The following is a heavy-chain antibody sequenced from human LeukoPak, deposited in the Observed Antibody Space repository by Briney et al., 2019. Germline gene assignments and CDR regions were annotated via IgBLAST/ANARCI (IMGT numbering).Heavy chain of an antibody. V-gene: IGHV1-69*05. J-gene: IGHJ4*02. Sequence: SVKVSCKASGGTFSSHAISWVRQAPGQGLEWMGRIIPIFGTANYAQKFQGRVTITTDESTSTAYMELSSLRSEDTAVYYCARESPPPMTTVTNYFDYWGQGTLVTVSS. D-gene: IGHD4-17*01. CDR3: ARESPPPMTTVTNYFDY. CDR1: GGTFSSHA. CDR2: IIPIFGTA.